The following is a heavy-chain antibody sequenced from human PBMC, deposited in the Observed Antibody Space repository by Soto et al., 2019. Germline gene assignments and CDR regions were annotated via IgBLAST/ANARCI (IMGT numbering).Heavy chain of an antibody. CDR2: ISPWDANR. CDR1: GYSFTTYG. CDR3: ARDSAYGSGNLNWFDP. J-gene: IGHJ5*02. D-gene: IGHD3-10*01. Sequence: QGQLVQSGAEVKKPGASVKVSCKASGYSFTTYGISWVRQAPGQGLEWMGWISPWDANRSYARKFQGRVTITADTSTSTAYIELRSLRSDATAVYYCARDSAYGSGNLNWFDPWGQGTLVTVSS. V-gene: IGHV1-18*01.